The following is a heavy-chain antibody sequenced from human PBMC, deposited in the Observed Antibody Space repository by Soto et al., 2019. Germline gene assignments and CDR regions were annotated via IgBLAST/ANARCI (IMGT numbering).Heavy chain of an antibody. D-gene: IGHD3-3*01. CDR1: GGSISSSSYY. CDR2: IYYSGST. CDR3: ARRKRHIGVVIIYFFDS. Sequence: SETLSLTCTVSGGSISSSSYYWGWIRQPPGKGLAWIGSIYYSGSTYYNPSLKSRVTISVDTSKNQFSLKLSSVTAADTAVYYCARRKRHIGVVIIYFFDSWGQGTLVTAPQ. J-gene: IGHJ4*02. V-gene: IGHV4-39*01.